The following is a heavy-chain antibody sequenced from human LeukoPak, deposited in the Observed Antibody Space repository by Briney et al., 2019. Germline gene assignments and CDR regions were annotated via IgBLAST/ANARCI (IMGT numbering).Heavy chain of an antibody. Sequence: GGSLRLSCAGSGFTFSTYDMHWVRQAPGKGLEWVSAIGITGDTYYPDSVKGRFTVSRDSAKNSLYLQMSGLTAGDTAVYYCARAPTSLPGTADSWGQGTLVTVS. J-gene: IGHJ4*02. CDR2: IGITGDT. CDR3: ARAPTSLPGTADS. CDR1: GFTFSTYD. D-gene: IGHD6-13*01. V-gene: IGHV3-13*04.